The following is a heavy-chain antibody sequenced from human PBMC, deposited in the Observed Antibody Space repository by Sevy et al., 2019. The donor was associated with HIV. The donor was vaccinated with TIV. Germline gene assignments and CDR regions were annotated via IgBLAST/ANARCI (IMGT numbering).Heavy chain of an antibody. CDR1: GGSFSGYY. Sequence: SETLSLTCAVYGGSFSGYYWSWIRQPPGKGLEWIGEINHSGSTNYNPSLKSRVTLSVDTSKNQFSLKLSSVTAADTAVYYCARKTGTTRVYFDYWGQGTLVTVSS. CDR3: ARKTGTTRVYFDY. J-gene: IGHJ4*02. V-gene: IGHV4-34*01. CDR2: INHSGST. D-gene: IGHD1-1*01.